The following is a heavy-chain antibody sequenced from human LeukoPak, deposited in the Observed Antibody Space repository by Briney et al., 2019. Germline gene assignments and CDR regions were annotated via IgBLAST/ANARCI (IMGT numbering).Heavy chain of an antibody. J-gene: IGHJ4*02. D-gene: IGHD6-13*01. CDR2: INPTGGST. CDR1: GYTFTSYY. V-gene: IGHV1-46*01. Sequence: ASVKVSCKASGYTFTSYYMHWVRQAPGQGLEWMGLINPTGGSTGYAQKFQGRVTMTRDMSISTAYMELSRLRSDDTAVYYCAREVPLYSSSWYLNDYWGQGTLVTVSS. CDR3: AREVPLYSSSWYLNDY.